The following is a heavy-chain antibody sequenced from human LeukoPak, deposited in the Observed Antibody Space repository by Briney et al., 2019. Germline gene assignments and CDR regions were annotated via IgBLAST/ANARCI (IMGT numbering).Heavy chain of an antibody. CDR3: ARDGRWAYAPWAFDI. Sequence: GGSLRLSCAASGFTFSSYEMNWFRQAPGKGREWVSYISSSGSTIYYAVSVKGRFTISRDNAKNSLYLQMNSLRAEDTAVYYCARDGRWAYAPWAFDIWGQGTMVTVSS. V-gene: IGHV3-48*03. CDR2: ISSSGSTI. CDR1: GFTFSSYE. J-gene: IGHJ3*02. D-gene: IGHD5-24*01.